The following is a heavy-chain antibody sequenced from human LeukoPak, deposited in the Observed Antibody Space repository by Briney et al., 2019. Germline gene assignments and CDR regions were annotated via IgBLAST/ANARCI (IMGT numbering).Heavy chain of an antibody. D-gene: IGHD3-22*01. Sequence: ASVKVSCKASGYTFTSYGISWVRQAPGQGLEWMGWISAYNGNTNYAQKLQGRVTMTTDTSTSTAYMELRSLRSDDTAVYYCARARFGYYPCWFDPSGQGTLVTVYS. V-gene: IGHV1-18*01. CDR3: ARARFGYYPCWFDP. CDR2: ISAYNGNT. J-gene: IGHJ5*02. CDR1: GYTFTSYG.